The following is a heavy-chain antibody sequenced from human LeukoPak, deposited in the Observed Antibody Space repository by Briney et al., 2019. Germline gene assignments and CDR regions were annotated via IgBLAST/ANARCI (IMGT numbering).Heavy chain of an antibody. CDR1: GGSISSYY. Sequence: SETLSLTCTVSGGSISSYYWNWIRQSPGKGLEWIGLIYYTGSANYNPSLKSRVTISVDTSKNRFSLKLSSVTAADTAVYYCARDVEFRYGGYEVGTFDIWGQGTLATVSS. CDR3: ARDVEFRYGGYEVGTFDI. V-gene: IGHV4-59*01. CDR2: IYYTGSA. J-gene: IGHJ3*02. D-gene: IGHD5-12*01.